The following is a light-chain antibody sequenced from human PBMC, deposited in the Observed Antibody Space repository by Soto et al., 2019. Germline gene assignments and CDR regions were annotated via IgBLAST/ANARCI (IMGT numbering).Light chain of an antibody. J-gene: IGKJ1*01. CDR1: QSVSST. CDR2: GAS. Sequence: VMTQSPATLSLSLGDGATLSCRASQSVSSTLAWYQQKPGQAPRLLIYGASTRASGIPDRLSGSGSGTELNLTISSLQSEDFAVYYCQXYNNWPRTFGQGTKVDIK. V-gene: IGKV3-15*01. CDR3: QXYNNWPRT.